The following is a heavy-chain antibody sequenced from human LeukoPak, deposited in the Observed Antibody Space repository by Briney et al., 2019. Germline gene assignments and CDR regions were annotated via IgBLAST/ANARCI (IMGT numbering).Heavy chain of an antibody. D-gene: IGHD2-21*02. CDR2: ISNGNT. CDR3: VREAGYCASVCLKSNWFDP. V-gene: IGHV3-23*01. J-gene: IGHJ5*02. Sequence: GGSLRLSCAASGFPFSNHAMSWVRQPPGKGLEWVSAISNGNTYYADSVRGRITISRDDSKNMVYLQMNSLRVEDTARYYCVREAGYCASVCLKSNWFDPWGQGTLVTVSS. CDR1: GFPFSNHA.